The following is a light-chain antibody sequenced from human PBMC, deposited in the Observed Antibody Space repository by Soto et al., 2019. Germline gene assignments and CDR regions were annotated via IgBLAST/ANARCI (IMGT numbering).Light chain of an antibody. CDR3: QPYYNSSPVT. CDR2: GAS. J-gene: IGKJ3*01. V-gene: IGKV3-15*01. CDR1: QSVSSD. Sequence: EIVMTQSPASLSVSPGERATLSCRASQSVSSDLAWYQQIPGQAPRLLIYGASTRATGIPARFSGSGSGTEFTLTISSLQSDDFEVYCCQPYYNSSPVTIGPVTKLDIX.